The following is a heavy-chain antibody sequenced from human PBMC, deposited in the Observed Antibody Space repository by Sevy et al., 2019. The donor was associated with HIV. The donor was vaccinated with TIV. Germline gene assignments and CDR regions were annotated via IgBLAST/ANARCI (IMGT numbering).Heavy chain of an antibody. CDR1: GFTFGDYA. D-gene: IGHD3-22*01. Sequence: GGSLRLSCTGSGFTFGDYAMSWFRQAPGMGLEWVGFIRSKDYGGGTEYAASVKGRFTISRDDSKSIANLQMNSLKTDDTAVYYCTRGYYYDTSGYSDYWGQGTLVTVSS. J-gene: IGHJ4*02. CDR3: TRGYYYDTSGYSDY. V-gene: IGHV3-49*03. CDR2: IRSKDYGGGT.